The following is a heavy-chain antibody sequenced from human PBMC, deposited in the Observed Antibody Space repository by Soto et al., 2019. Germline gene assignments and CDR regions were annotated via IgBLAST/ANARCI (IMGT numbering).Heavy chain of an antibody. V-gene: IGHV4-34*01. CDR2: INHSVST. D-gene: IGHD3-16*02. Sequence: KPSETLSLTCAVYGGSFSGYYWSWIRQPPGKGLEWIGEINHSVSTNYNPSLKSRVTISVDTSKNQFSLKLSSVTAADTAVYYCARGKLSDYVWGSYRYHFDYWGQGTVVTVSS. CDR3: ARGKLSDYVWGSYRYHFDY. CDR1: GGSFSGYY. J-gene: IGHJ4*02.